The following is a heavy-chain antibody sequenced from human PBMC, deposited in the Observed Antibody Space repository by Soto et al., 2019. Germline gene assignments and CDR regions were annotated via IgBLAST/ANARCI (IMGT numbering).Heavy chain of an antibody. CDR2: IYPGDSDT. Sequence: GESLKISCKGSGYSFTSYWIGWVRQMPGKGLEWMGIIYPGDSDTRYSPSFQGQVTISADKSISTAYLQWSSLKASDTAMYYCARHGDGAIAARPTLYGYYYMDVWGKGTTVTVSS. J-gene: IGHJ6*03. CDR3: ARHGDGAIAARPTLYGYYYMDV. D-gene: IGHD6-6*01. V-gene: IGHV5-51*01. CDR1: GYSFTSYW.